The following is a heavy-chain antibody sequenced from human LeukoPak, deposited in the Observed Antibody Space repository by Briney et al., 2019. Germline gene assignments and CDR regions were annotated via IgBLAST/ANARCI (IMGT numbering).Heavy chain of an antibody. D-gene: IGHD3-10*01. Sequence: GGSLRLSCAASGFIFSSYSMNWVRQAPGKGLEWVSSITSGSGYIYYADSVKGRFTISRDNAKNSLYLQMNSLRAEDTAVYYCARATYGSGSLFINWGQGTLVTVSS. CDR3: ARATYGSGSLFIN. CDR1: GFIFSSYS. V-gene: IGHV3-21*01. CDR2: ITSGSGYI. J-gene: IGHJ4*02.